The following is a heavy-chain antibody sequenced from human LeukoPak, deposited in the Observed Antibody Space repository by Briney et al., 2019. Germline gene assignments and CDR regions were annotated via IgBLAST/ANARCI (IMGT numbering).Heavy chain of an antibody. CDR1: GFTFDNYA. J-gene: IGHJ4*02. V-gene: IGHV3-43D*03. Sequence: GGSLRLSCTASGFTFDNYAMHWVRQVPGKGLEWVSLSNWDGSDTYYADSVKGRFTISRDNSKSSLYLQMNSLRIEDTALYYCAKDGHSYGPIDYWGQGTLVTVSS. D-gene: IGHD5-18*01. CDR2: SNWDGSDT. CDR3: AKDGHSYGPIDY.